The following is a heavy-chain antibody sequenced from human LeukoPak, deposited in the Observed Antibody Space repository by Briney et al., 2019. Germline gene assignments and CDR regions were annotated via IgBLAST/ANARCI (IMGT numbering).Heavy chain of an antibody. CDR1: GASISHDTYY. D-gene: IGHD2-2*01. CDR3: VRDTFLAHCPSSSCRGLDS. J-gene: IGHJ4*02. V-gene: IGHV4-61*02. Sequence: SETLSLTCTVSGASISHDTYYWSWVRQPAGKGLEWIGRIYTSGTTTYNPSLQSRVTISLDTSKNQFSLILTSVTAADTAIYYCVRDTFLAHCPSSSCRGLDSWGQGTLVTVSS. CDR2: IYTSGTT.